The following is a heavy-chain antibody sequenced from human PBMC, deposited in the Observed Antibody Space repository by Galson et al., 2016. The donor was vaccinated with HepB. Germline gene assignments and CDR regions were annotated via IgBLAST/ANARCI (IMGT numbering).Heavy chain of an antibody. V-gene: IGHV1-8*01. D-gene: IGHD2-2*03. CDR2: MNPNSANT. J-gene: IGHJ4*02. Sequence: SVKVSCKASGYSFTSYDINWVRQATGQGLEWMGWMNPNSANTGYAQKFQGRVIINRDTSASTAYMELSSLRPEDTAIYYCARSPTGFCSRTKCYGFNYLDRWGQGTPVTVSS. CDR3: ARSPTGFCSRTKCYGFNYLDR. CDR1: GYSFTSYD.